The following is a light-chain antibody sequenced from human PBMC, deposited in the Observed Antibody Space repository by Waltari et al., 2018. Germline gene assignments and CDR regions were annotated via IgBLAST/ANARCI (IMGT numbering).Light chain of an antibody. CDR2: EVS. Sequence: QSALTQPPSASGSPGQSVTISCTGISSDVGGYNYVSWYQQHPGKAPKLMIYEVSKRPSGVPDRFSDSKSGNTASLTVSGLQAEDEADYYCSSYAGSNNLVFGGGTKLTVL. J-gene: IGLJ2*01. CDR1: SSDVGGYNY. V-gene: IGLV2-8*01. CDR3: SSYAGSNNLV.